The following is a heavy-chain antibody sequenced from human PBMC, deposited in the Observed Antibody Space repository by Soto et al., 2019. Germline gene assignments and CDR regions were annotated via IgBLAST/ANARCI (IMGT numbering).Heavy chain of an antibody. V-gene: IGHV3-30-3*01. D-gene: IGHD5-18*01. CDR2: ISYDGSNK. J-gene: IGHJ4*02. CDR3: ARGSRLGTAMAPAKN. CDR1: GFTFSSYA. Sequence: GGSLRLSCAASGFTFSSYAMHWVRQAPGKGLEWVAVISYDGSNKYYADSVKGRFTNSRDNSKNTLYLQMNSLRAEDTAVYYCARGSRLGTAMAPAKNWGQGTLVTVSS.